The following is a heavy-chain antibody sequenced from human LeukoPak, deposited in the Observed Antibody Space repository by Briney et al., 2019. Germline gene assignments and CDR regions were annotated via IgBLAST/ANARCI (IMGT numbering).Heavy chain of an antibody. J-gene: IGHJ4*02. V-gene: IGHV4-34*01. D-gene: IGHD3-3*01. CDR2: INHSGST. CDR3: ARDPDFWSGYYNFDY. CDR1: GGSFSGYY. Sequence: PSETLSLTCAVYGGSFSGYYWSWIRQPPGKGLEWIGEINHSGSTNYNPSLKSRVTISVDTSKNQFSLKLRSVTAADTAVYYCARDPDFWSGYYNFDYWGQGTLVTVSS.